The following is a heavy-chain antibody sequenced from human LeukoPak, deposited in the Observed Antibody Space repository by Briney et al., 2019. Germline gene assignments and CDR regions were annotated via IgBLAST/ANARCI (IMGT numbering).Heavy chain of an antibody. J-gene: IGHJ4*02. CDR2: ISSSSSYI. D-gene: IGHD2-2*01. Sequence: GGPLRLSCAASGFTFSSYSMNWVRQAPGKGLEWVSSISSSSSYIYYADSVKGRFTISRDNAKNSLYLQMNSLRAEDTAVYYCATLGYCSSTSCPEFDYWGQGTLVTVSS. CDR3: ATLGYCSSTSCPEFDY. CDR1: GFTFSSYS. V-gene: IGHV3-21*01.